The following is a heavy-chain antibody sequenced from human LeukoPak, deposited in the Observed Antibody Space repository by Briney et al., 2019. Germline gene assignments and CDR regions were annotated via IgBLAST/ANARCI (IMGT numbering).Heavy chain of an antibody. V-gene: IGHV3-23*01. J-gene: IGHJ5*02. Sequence: GSLRLSRAAAGFTLSSYGMSWVRPAAGKGLEWVSATSGSGGRTYAADSVKSPFTTSRNNSKNTPYTQMNSLRADETAVYYPAKSGCSSTRCYGLFSGWSDPWGQGTLVTVSP. CDR3: AKSGCSSTRCYGLFSGWSDP. CDR1: GFTLSSYG. CDR2: TSGSGGRT. D-gene: IGHD2-2*01.